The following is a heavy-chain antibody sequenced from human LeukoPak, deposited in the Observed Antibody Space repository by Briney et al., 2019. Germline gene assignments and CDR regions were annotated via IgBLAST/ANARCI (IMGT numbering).Heavy chain of an antibody. Sequence: SVKVSCKASGGTLSSYAISWVRQAPGQGLEWMGRIIPILGIANYAQKFQGRVTITADKSTSTAYMELSSLRSEDTAVYYCARDHGYYDSSGYLDYWGQGTLVTVSS. CDR1: GGTLSSYA. J-gene: IGHJ4*02. CDR3: ARDHGYYDSSGYLDY. V-gene: IGHV1-69*04. CDR2: IIPILGIA. D-gene: IGHD3-22*01.